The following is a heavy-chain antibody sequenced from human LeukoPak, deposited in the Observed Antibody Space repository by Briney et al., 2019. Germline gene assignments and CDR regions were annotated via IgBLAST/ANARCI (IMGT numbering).Heavy chain of an antibody. V-gene: IGHV4-39*01. CDR2: IYYSGST. D-gene: IGHD6-13*01. CDR1: GGSISSSSYY. J-gene: IGHJ4*02. Sequence: SETLSLTCTVSGGSISSSSYYWGWIRQPPGKGLEWIGSIYYSGSTYYNPSLKSRVTISVDTSKNQFSLKLSSVTAADTAVYYCARIRQQLVQPFGYWGQGTLVTVSS. CDR3: ARIRQQLVQPFGY.